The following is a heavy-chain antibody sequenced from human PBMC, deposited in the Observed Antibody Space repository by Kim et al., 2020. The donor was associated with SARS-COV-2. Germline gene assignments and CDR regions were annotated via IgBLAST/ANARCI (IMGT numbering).Heavy chain of an antibody. J-gene: IGHJ6*02. V-gene: IGHV1-8*01. CDR1: GYSFTGYD. CDR3: ARRAPSPDYKSFAMDV. CDR2: MNPNLGNT. Sequence: ASVKVSCKASGYSFTGYDINWVRQATGQGLEWMGWMNPNLGNTGYVQKLQGRVTLTWDTSIRTAYMELSSLKSEDTAVYYCARRAPSPDYKSFAMDVWGQ. D-gene: IGHD4-4*01.